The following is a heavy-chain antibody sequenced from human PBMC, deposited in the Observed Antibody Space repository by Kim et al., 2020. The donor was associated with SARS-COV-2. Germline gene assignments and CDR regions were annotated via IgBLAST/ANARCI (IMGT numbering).Heavy chain of an antibody. V-gene: IGHV4-4*07. J-gene: IGHJ6*02. CDR2: IYTSGST. D-gene: IGHD3-3*01. CDR3: ARDSGKRWSGYFPMDV. Sequence: SETLSLTCTVSGGSISSYYWSWIRQPAGKGLEWIGRIYTSGSTNYNPSLKSRVTMSVDTSKNQFSLKLSSVTAADTAVYYCARDSGKRWSGYFPMDVWGQGTTVTVSS. CDR1: GGSISSYY.